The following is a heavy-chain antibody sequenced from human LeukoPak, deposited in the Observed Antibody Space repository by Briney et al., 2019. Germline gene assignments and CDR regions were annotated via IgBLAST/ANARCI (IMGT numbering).Heavy chain of an antibody. J-gene: IGHJ6*02. D-gene: IGHD3-3*01. CDR2: ISSSSSYI. CDR3: AKDAYDFWSGYPNYGMDV. CDR1: GFTFSSYS. V-gene: IGHV3-21*04. Sequence: GGSLRLSCAASGFTFSSYSMNWVRQAPGKGLEWVSSISSSSSYIYYADSVKGRFTISRDNAKNSLYLQMNSLRAEDTAVYYCAKDAYDFWSGYPNYGMDVWGQGTTVTVSS.